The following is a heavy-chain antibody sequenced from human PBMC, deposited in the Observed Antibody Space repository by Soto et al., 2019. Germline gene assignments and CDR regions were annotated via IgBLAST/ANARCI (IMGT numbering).Heavy chain of an antibody. Sequence: QVQLLQSGAEVKRPGSSVKVSCEASGGTFSSLGFTWVRQAPGQELEWMGGIIPISGRTTFAQKFQGRVTITADESTRATYMELTTLTSDDTAMYYCATRGTQGRWLEFADYWGQGTLVTVSS. J-gene: IGHJ4*02. CDR1: GGTFSSLG. V-gene: IGHV1-69*01. CDR3: ATRGTQGRWLEFADY. D-gene: IGHD5-12*01. CDR2: IIPISGRT.